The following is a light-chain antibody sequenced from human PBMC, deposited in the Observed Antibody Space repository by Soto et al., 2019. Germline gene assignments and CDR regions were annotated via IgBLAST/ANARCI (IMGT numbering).Light chain of an antibody. V-gene: IGKV3-20*01. Sequence: EIVLTQSPGTLSLSPGERATLSCRASQSVSSTYLAWYQQKPGQAPRLLIYGASSRATGIPDRFSGSGSGTDFTLTISRREPEDVAVDYCQHYGSLVLTFGGGTKVEIK. CDR2: GAS. J-gene: IGKJ4*01. CDR1: QSVSSTY. CDR3: QHYGSLVLT.